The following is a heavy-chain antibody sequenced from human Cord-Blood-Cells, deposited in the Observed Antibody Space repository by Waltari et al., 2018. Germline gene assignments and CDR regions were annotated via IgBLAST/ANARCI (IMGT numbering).Heavy chain of an antibody. V-gene: IGHV4-34*01. J-gene: IGHJ4*02. Sequence: QVQLQQWGAGLLKPSETLSLTCAVYGGSFSGYYWSWIRQPPGKGLEWIGEINHSGSTNYNPSLESRVTISVDTSKNQFSLKLSSVTAADTAVYYCARRGGGKVDYWGQGTLVTVSS. D-gene: IGHD2-15*01. CDR3: ARRGGGKVDY. CDR2: INHSGST. CDR1: GGSFSGYY.